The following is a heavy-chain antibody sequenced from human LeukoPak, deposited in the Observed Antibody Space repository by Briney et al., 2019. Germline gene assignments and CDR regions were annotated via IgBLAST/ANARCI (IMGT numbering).Heavy chain of an antibody. CDR1: GFTFSSYA. J-gene: IGHJ4*02. Sequence: PGGSLRLSCSVSGFTFSSYAMHWVRQAPGKGLEYVSAISSNGGDTYYADSVKDRFTISRDNSKNTLYLRMSSLRAEDTAVYYCVRRSGWPTKPYFDYWGQGTLVTVFS. CDR2: ISSNGGDT. D-gene: IGHD6-19*01. V-gene: IGHV3-64D*06. CDR3: VRRSGWPTKPYFDY.